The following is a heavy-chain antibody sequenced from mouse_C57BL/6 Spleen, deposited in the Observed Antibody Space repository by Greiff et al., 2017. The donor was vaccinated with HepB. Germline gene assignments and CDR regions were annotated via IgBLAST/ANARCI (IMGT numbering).Heavy chain of an antibody. CDR1: GFTFSSYG. V-gene: IGHV5-6*01. Sequence: EVQLVESGGDLVKPGGSLKLSCAASGFTFSSYGMSWVRQTPDKRLEWVATISSGGSYTYYPDSVNGRFTISRDNAKNTLYLQMSSLKSEDTAMYYCARQVEYDYDIDYWGQGTTLTVAS. CDR3: ARQVEYDYDIDY. J-gene: IGHJ2*01. CDR2: ISSGGSYT. D-gene: IGHD2-4*01.